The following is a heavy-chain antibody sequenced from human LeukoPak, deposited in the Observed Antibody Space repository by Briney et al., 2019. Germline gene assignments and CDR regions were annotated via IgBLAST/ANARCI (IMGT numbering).Heavy chain of an antibody. J-gene: IGHJ4*02. CDR3: ARERGGRRGFDY. Sequence: SVKVSCKASRCTFSSYAISWVRQAPGQGLDWMGGIIPIFGKANYAQKFQGRVTITGDESTSTAYMELSTLRSEDTAVYYCARERGGRRGFDYWGQGTLVTVSS. D-gene: IGHD2-15*01. CDR1: RCTFSSYA. V-gene: IGHV1-69*13. CDR2: IIPIFGKA.